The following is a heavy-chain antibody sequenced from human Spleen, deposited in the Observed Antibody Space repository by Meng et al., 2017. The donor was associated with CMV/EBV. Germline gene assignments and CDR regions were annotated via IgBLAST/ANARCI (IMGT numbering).Heavy chain of an antibody. V-gene: IGHV4-59*01. CDR3: MRGGGIGVAGY. D-gene: IGHD6-19*01. CDR2: MYYSGST. CDR1: GFTFRNYG. J-gene: IGHJ4*02. Sequence: ESLKISCVASGFTFRNYGMNWVRQGPGKGLEWIGFMYYSGSTNYNPSLRSRVSISAHTSNTQFSLKLSSVTAADTAIYYCMRGGGIGVAGYWGQGTLVTVSS.